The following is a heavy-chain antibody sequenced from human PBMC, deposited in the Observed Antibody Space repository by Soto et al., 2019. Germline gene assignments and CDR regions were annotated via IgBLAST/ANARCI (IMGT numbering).Heavy chain of an antibody. CDR3: AGDKEIDYSNDYGMDV. V-gene: IGHV3-48*02. J-gene: IGHJ6*02. CDR1: GSTFRSYA. Sequence: PGGSLRLSCAASGSTFRSYAMGWVRQAPGKGLEWISYITGISNTIYYADSVKGRFTISRDNAKNSLYLQMNSLRDEDTAVYFCAGDKEIDYSNDYGMDVWGQGTTVTVSS. CDR2: ITGISNTI. D-gene: IGHD4-4*01.